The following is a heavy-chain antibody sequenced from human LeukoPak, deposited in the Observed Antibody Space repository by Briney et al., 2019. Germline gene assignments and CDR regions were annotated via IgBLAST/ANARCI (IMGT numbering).Heavy chain of an antibody. CDR2: ISSSSDYV. Sequence: GGSLRLSCAASGFTFSSSTMNWVRRAPGKGLEWVSSISSSSDYVYYADSVKGRFTISRDNAKNSLYLQMNSLRAEDTAVYYGVRIPNSANLPNWFDPWGQGTLVTVSS. CDR3: VRIPNSANLPNWFDP. J-gene: IGHJ5*02. V-gene: IGHV3-21*01. D-gene: IGHD4/OR15-4a*01. CDR1: GFTFSSST.